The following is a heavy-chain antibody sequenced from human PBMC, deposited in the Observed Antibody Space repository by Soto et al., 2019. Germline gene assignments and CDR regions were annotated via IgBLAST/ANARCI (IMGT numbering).Heavy chain of an antibody. CDR1: GGTFSSYA. J-gene: IGHJ4*02. V-gene: IGHV1-69*12. Sequence: QVQLVQSGAEVKKPGSSVKVSCKASGGTFSSYAISWVRQAPGQGLEWMGGIIPIFGTANYAQQFQGRVTITADESTSTAYMERSSMRSEDTAVYYCARGALIAAAGTDYFDYWGQGTPVTVSS. D-gene: IGHD6-13*01. CDR2: IIPIFGTA. CDR3: ARGALIAAAGTDYFDY.